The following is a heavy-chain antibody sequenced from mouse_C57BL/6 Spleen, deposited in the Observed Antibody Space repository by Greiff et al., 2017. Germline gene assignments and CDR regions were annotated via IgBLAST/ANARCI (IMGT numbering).Heavy chain of an antibody. Sequence: EVKLVESGGDLVKPGGSLKLSCAASGFTFSSYGMSWVRQTPDKRLEWVATISSGGSYTYYPDSVKGRFTISRDNAKNTLYLQMSSLKSEDTAMYYCARHELTGTDYFDYWGQGTTLTVSS. CDR1: GFTFSSYG. D-gene: IGHD4-1*01. V-gene: IGHV5-6*02. CDR3: ARHELTGTDYFDY. CDR2: ISSGGSYT. J-gene: IGHJ2*01.